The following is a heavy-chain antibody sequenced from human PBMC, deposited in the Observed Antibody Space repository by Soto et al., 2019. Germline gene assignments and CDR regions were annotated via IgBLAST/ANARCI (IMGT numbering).Heavy chain of an antibody. CDR1: GDSISTSSSYY. CDR2: MYYSGST. J-gene: IGHJ6*03. Sequence: QLQLQESGPGLVKPSETLSLSCTVSGDSISTSSSYYWGWIRQPPGKGLEWIANMYYSGSTYYNPSLNSRVTISLETSKNQSSLKLSSVTAADTAVYYCARIKIVGILTYYMDVWGKGTTVTVSS. V-gene: IGHV4-39*01. CDR3: ARIKIVGILTYYMDV. D-gene: IGHD3-3*01.